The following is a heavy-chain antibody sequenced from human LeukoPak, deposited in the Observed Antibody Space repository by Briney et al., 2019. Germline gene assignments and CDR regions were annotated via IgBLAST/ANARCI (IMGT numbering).Heavy chain of an antibody. J-gene: IGHJ4*02. CDR1: GGSISSGSYY. CDR3: ARGRFLEWL. Sequence: PSETLSLTCTGSGGSISSGSYYWSWIRQPAGKGLEWIGRIYTSGSTNYNPSLKSRVTISVDTSKNQFSLKLSSVTAADTAVYYCARGRFLEWLWGQGTLVTVSS. V-gene: IGHV4-61*02. CDR2: IYTSGST. D-gene: IGHD3-3*01.